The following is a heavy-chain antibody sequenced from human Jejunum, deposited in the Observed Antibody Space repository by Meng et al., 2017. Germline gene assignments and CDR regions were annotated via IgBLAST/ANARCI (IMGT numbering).Heavy chain of an antibody. Sequence: QIQLQHSGPGLLKPSQTLSLTCAISGDRVSSNSAGWNWIRQSPSRGLEWLGRTYYRSKWYIDHAVSVKSRITINPDTSKNQFSLHLNSVTPEDTAVYYCAGGGLVRSTRGYFDYWGQGTLVTVSS. V-gene: IGHV6-1*01. J-gene: IGHJ4*02. CDR1: GDRVSSNSAG. D-gene: IGHD1-26*01. CDR3: AGGGLVRSTRGYFDY. CDR2: TYYRSKWYI.